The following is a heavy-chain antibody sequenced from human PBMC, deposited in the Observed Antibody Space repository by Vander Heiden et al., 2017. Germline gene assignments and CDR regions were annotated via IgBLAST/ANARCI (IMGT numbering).Heavy chain of an antibody. D-gene: IGHD3-3*01. J-gene: IGHJ6*02. CDR3: ARDIITYDFWSGYNGMDV. CDR1: GFTFSSYW. V-gene: IGHV3-74*01. Sequence: EVQLVESGGGLVQPGGSLRLSCAASGFTFSSYWMHWVRQGPGKGLVWVSRINSDGSSTSYADSVKGRFTISRDNAKNTLYLQMNSLRAEDTAVYYCARDIITYDFWSGYNGMDVWGQGTTVTVSS. CDR2: INSDGSST.